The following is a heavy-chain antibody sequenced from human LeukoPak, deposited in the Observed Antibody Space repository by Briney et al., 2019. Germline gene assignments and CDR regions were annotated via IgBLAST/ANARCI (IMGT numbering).Heavy chain of an antibody. CDR2: ISYDGSNK. CDR1: GFTFSSYA. Sequence: PGGSLRLSCAASGFTFSSYAMHWVRQAPGKGLEWVAVISYDGSNKYYADSVKGRFTISRDNSKNTLYPQMNSLRAEDTAVYYCARAPALAPRIDYYGMDVWGQGTTVTVSS. J-gene: IGHJ6*02. D-gene: IGHD2-15*01. V-gene: IGHV3-30-3*01. CDR3: ARAPALAPRIDYYGMDV.